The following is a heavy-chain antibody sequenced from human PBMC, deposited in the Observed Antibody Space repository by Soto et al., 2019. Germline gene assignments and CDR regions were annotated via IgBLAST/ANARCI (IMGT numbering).Heavy chain of an antibody. V-gene: IGHV1-8*01. CDR2: MNPNSGNT. Sequence: QVQLVQSGAEVKKPGASVKVSCRTFGYTFTYYDINWVRQATGQGLEWMGWMNPNSGNTGYAQKFQGRVTMTRNNSIGTAYVELSSLRSQDTAVYYCARGYGAYIQRYGLDVWGQGTTVTVSS. D-gene: IGHD2-8*01. J-gene: IGHJ6*02. CDR3: ARGYGAYIQRYGLDV. CDR1: GYTFTYYD.